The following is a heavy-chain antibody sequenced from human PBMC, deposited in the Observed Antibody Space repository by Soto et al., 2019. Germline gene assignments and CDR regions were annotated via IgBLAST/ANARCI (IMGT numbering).Heavy chain of an antibody. Sequence: GGSLRLSCAASGFIFRNYWMTWVRQAPGKGLEWVASMNQDGSEKYYADSVKGRFAISRDNAENSLCLQMSSLRAEDTAVYYCARDPVRRFDFWGQGTLVTVSS. CDR2: MNQDGSEK. CDR1: GFIFRNYW. V-gene: IGHV3-7*03. J-gene: IGHJ4*02. D-gene: IGHD1-1*01. CDR3: ARDPVRRFDF.